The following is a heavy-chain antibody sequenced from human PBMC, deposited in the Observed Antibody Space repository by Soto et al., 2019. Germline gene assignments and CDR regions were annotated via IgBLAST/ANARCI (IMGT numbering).Heavy chain of an antibody. V-gene: IGHV2-5*02. J-gene: IGHJ1*01. CDR1: GFSLSTSGVG. D-gene: IGHD2-21*02. Sequence: QITLKESGPTLVKPTQTLTLTCTFSGFSLSTSGVGVGWIRQPPGKALEWLALIYWDDDKRYSPSLKSRLTSTKDTSKNQVVLTMTNMDPVDTATYYCAHAYGGGDCYSEYFHHWGQGTLVTVSS. CDR2: IYWDDDK. CDR3: AHAYGGGDCYSEYFHH.